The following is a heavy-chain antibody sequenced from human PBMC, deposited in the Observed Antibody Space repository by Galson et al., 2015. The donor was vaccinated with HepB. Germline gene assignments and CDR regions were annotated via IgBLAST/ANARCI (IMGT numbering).Heavy chain of an antibody. V-gene: IGHV3-73*01. CDR2: IRSKANSYAT. CDR1: GFTFSGSA. D-gene: IGHD3-3*01. J-gene: IGHJ3*02. CDR3: TRLDYDFWSGYYGFDI. Sequence: SLRLSCAASGFTFSGSAMHWVRQASGKGLEWVGRIRSKANSYATAYAASVKGRFTISRDDSKNTAYLQMNSLKTEDTAVYYCTRLDYDFWSGYYGFDIWGQGTMVTVSS.